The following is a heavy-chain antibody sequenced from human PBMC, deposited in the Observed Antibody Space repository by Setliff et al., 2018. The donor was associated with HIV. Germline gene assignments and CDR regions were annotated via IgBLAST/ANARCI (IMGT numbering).Heavy chain of an antibody. CDR1: GFTLSDYY. V-gene: IGHV3-72*01. J-gene: IGHJ4*02. CDR3: VRAAAGLDI. Sequence: LRLSCAVSGFTLSDYYMDWVRQAPGKGPEWVGRTRNKANGYITEYGASVQGRFTISRDNSKDSLSLQMNNLKAEDTAVYYCVRAAAGLDIWSQGIRVTVSS. CDR2: TRNKANGYIT.